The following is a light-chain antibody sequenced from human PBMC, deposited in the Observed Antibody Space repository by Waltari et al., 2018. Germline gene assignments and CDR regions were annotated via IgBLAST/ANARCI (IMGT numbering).Light chain of an antibody. CDR3: SSWDDSLSGVV. Sequence: QSVLTPPPSMSGTPGQTVTIPCSGSRTNIGGNTVNLYHQLPGTAPKLLISINNKRPSGVPDRFSGSKSGTSASLAVSGLQSEDEADYYCSSWDDSLSGVVFGGGTKLTVL. CDR1: RTNIGGNT. J-gene: IGLJ2*01. V-gene: IGLV1-44*01. CDR2: INN.